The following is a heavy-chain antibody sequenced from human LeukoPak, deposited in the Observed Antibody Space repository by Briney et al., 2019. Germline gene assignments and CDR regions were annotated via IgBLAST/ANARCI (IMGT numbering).Heavy chain of an antibody. J-gene: IGHJ3*02. D-gene: IGHD3-22*01. Sequence: GASVKVSCKASGGTFSSYAIRWVRPAPGQGVAWMGGIIPIFGTATYAQKFQGRVTITADESTSTAYMELSSLRSEDTAVYYCAAMTYYYDSSGYQGAFDIWGQGTMVTVSS. V-gene: IGHV1-69*01. CDR2: IIPIFGTA. CDR1: GGTFSSYA. CDR3: AAMTYYYDSSGYQGAFDI.